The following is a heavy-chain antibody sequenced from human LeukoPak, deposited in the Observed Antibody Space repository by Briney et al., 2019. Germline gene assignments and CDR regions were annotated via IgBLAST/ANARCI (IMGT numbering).Heavy chain of an antibody. CDR2: ITSSGTYT. Sequence: PGGSLRLSCADSGFTFSNYNMNWVRQAPGKAMEWVSSITSSGTYTFYADSVKGRFTISRDNAKNSLYLQMNSLRAEDTALYYCARGYRYCSGGSCYSGSARGDGSFDYWGQGTLVTVSS. J-gene: IGHJ4*02. V-gene: IGHV3-21*04. D-gene: IGHD2-15*01. CDR3: ARGYRYCSGGSCYSGSARGDGSFDY. CDR1: GFTFSNYN.